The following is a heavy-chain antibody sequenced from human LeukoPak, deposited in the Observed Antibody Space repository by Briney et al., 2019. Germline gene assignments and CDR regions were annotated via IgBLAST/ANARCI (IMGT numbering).Heavy chain of an antibody. CDR2: TKHDGSEK. V-gene: IGHV3-7*01. D-gene: IGHD3-3*01. Sequence: GGSLRLSCAASGFIFTNYFMSWVRQAPGKGLEWVASTKHDGSEKYYVDSVRGRFTISRDNTMNSLYLQMSSLRAEDTAVYYCATDRGWRTSGYYLYYFEYWGQGTLVTYSS. J-gene: IGHJ4*02. CDR1: GFIFTNYF. CDR3: ATDRGWRTSGYYLYYFEY.